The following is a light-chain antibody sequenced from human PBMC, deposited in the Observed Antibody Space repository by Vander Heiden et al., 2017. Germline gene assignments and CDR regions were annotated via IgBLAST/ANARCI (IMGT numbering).Light chain of an antibody. Sequence: IVLTQSPATLSLSPGESATLSCRASQSVSSYLAWYQQKPDQAPRLLIYDASNRATGIPARFSGSGSGTDFTLTISSLEPEDVAVYYCQQRSNWPGTFGQGTKLEIK. V-gene: IGKV3-11*01. CDR2: DAS. CDR3: QQRSNWPGT. CDR1: QSVSSY. J-gene: IGKJ2*01.